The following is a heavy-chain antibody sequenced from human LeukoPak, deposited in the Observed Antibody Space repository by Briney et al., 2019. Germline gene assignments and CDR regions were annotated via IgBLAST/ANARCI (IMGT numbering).Heavy chain of an antibody. J-gene: IGHJ5*02. Sequence: ASVRVSCKASGYTFTSYDINWVRQAPGQGLEWMGWINPNSGGTNYAQKFQGRVTMTRDTSISTAYMELSRLRSDDTAVYYCARDRIAARPSGGEGWFDPWGQGTLVTVSS. V-gene: IGHV1-2*02. D-gene: IGHD6-6*01. CDR2: INPNSGGT. CDR1: GYTFTSYD. CDR3: ARDRIAARPSGGEGWFDP.